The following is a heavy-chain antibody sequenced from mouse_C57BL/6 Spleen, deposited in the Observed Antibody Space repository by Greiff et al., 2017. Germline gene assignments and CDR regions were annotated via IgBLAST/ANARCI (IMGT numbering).Heavy chain of an antibody. CDR2: IRLKSDNYAT. V-gene: IGHV6-3*01. Sequence: EVMLVESGGGLVQPGGSMKLSCVASGFTFSNYWMNWVRQSPEKGLEWVAQIRLKSDNYATHYAESVKGRFTISRDDSKSSVDLQMNNLRAEDTGMYYCSGSYGSSYAMDYWGQGTSVTVSS. J-gene: IGHJ4*01. D-gene: IGHD1-1*01. CDR1: GFTFSNYW. CDR3: SGSYGSSYAMDY.